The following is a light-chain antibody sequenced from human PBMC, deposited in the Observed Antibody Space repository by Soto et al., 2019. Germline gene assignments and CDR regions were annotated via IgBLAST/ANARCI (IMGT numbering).Light chain of an antibody. Sequence: DSVMTQSPLSLPVTLGQPASISCGSTHSLVYADGNTYLQWFQXRQGQSPRRXIYKISNRDSGVPDRFRGSGSGTDLTMQISRVEAEDVGVYYCMQGTHWPLTFGQGTRLEIK. CDR2: KIS. CDR1: HSLVYADGNTY. V-gene: IGKV2-30*01. CDR3: MQGTHWPLT. J-gene: IGKJ5*01.